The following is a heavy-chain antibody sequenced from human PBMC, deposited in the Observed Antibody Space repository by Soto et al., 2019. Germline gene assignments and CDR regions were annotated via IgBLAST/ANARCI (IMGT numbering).Heavy chain of an antibody. D-gene: IGHD3-22*01. Sequence: PGGSLRLSCAASGFSFSNFAMSWVRQAPGKGLEWVSAISGSGGSTYYADSVKGRFTISRDNSKNTLYLQMNSLRAEDTAVYYCAKRPMYYYDSSGYCPFDYWGQGTLVTVSS. CDR3: AKRPMYYYDSSGYCPFDY. V-gene: IGHV3-23*01. CDR2: ISGSGGST. J-gene: IGHJ4*02. CDR1: GFSFSNFA.